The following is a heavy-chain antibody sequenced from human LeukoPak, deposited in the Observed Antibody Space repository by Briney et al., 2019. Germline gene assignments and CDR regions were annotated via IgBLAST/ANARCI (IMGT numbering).Heavy chain of an antibody. Sequence: PSETLSLTCAVYGGSFSGYYWSWIRQPPGKGLEWIGEINHSGSTNYNPSLKSRVTISVDTSKNQFSLKLSSVTAADTAVYYCARRPIPLYYYDSSGYYNGALDYWGQGTLVTVSS. D-gene: IGHD3-22*01. J-gene: IGHJ4*02. V-gene: IGHV4-34*01. CDR2: INHSGST. CDR3: ARRPIPLYYYDSSGYYNGALDY. CDR1: GGSFSGYY.